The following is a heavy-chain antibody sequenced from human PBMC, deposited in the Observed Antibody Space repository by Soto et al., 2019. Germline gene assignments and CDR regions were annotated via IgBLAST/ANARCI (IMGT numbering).Heavy chain of an antibody. Sequence: PSETLSLTCSVSSDSMNSGGYYWSWIRQHPGKGLEWIGYIYSNGDTYYNPSLKSRVTISVDTSKNQFSLNLTSVTAADTAVYYCARRGGSSSGNYYYAMDVWGQGTTVTVSS. CDR1: SDSMNSGGYY. J-gene: IGHJ6*02. D-gene: IGHD6-6*01. CDR2: IYSNGDT. V-gene: IGHV4-31*03. CDR3: ARRGGSSSGNYYYAMDV.